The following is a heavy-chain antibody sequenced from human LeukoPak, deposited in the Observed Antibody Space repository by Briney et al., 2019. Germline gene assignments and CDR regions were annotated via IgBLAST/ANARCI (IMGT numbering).Heavy chain of an antibody. D-gene: IGHD6-19*01. Sequence: SETLSLTCTVSGGSISSYYWSWIRQPPGKGLEWIGYIYYSGSTNYNPSLKSRVTISVDTSKNQFSLKLSSVTAADTAVYYCARADSYSSGWYGGLAYWGQGTLVTVSS. J-gene: IGHJ4*02. V-gene: IGHV4-59*01. CDR2: IYYSGST. CDR3: ARADSYSSGWYGGLAY. CDR1: GGSISSYY.